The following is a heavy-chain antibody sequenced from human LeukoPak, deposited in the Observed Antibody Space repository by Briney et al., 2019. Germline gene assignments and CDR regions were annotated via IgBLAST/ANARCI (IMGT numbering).Heavy chain of an antibody. CDR3: ARAVSGRFDY. V-gene: IGHV4-30-4*01. J-gene: IGHJ4*02. CDR2: IYYSGST. CDR1: GGSISSGDYY. Sequence: PSETLSLTCTVSGGSISSGDYYWSWIRQPPGKGLEWIGYIYYSGSTYYNPSLKSRVTISVDTSKNQLSLKLSSVTAADTAIYYCARAVSGRFDYWGQGTLVTVSS. D-gene: IGHD6-19*01.